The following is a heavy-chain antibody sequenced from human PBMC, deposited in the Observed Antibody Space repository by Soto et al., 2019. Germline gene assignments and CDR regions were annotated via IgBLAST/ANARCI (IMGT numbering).Heavy chain of an antibody. CDR3: ARDGIGIAVAGTYIGMDV. D-gene: IGHD6-19*01. Sequence: QVQLVQSGAEVKKPGSSVKVSCKASGGTFSNYAISWVRQAPGQGLEWMGGIIPIFGTAKNPQKFQGRVTVSADESTSTVYMELSSLRSEDTAVYYCARDGIGIAVAGTYIGMDVWVQGTTVTASS. J-gene: IGHJ6*01. CDR1: GGTFSNYA. CDR2: IIPIFGTA. V-gene: IGHV1-69*01.